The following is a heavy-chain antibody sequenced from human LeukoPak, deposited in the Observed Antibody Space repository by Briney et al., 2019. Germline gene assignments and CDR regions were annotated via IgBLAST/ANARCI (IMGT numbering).Heavy chain of an antibody. J-gene: IGHJ4*02. CDR1: GYTFTSYD. CDR3: ARGVGYPLFREHDFDY. Sequence: GASVKVSCKASGYTFTSYDINWVRQATGQGLEWMGWMNPNSGNTGYAQKFQGRVTMTRNTSISTAYMELSSLRSEDTAVYYCARGVGYPLFREHDFDYWGQGTLVTVSS. CDR2: MNPNSGNT. V-gene: IGHV1-8*01. D-gene: IGHD5-12*01.